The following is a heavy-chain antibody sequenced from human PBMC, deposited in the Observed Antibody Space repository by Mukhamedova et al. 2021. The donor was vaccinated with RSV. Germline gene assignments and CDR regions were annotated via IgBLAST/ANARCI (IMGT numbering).Heavy chain of an antibody. D-gene: IGHD2-21*01. Sequence: KGRFTISRDNAKNSLYLQMNSLRAEDTAVYYCALGCSISDYWCQGTLVTVSS. CDR3: ALGCSISDY. V-gene: IGHV3-48*03. J-gene: IGHJ4*02.